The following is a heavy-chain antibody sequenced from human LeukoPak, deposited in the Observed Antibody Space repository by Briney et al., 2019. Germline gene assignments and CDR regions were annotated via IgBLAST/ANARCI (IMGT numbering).Heavy chain of an antibody. J-gene: IGHJ4*02. CDR3: ARASRGKQWLVNYYFDY. V-gene: IGHV4-61*05. CDR1: GGSIYTSSYF. CDR2: IYTSGST. Sequence: SETLSLTCTVSGGSIYTSSYFWGWIRQPPGKGLEWIGRIYTSGSTNYNPSLKSRVTMSVDTSKNQFSLKLSSVTAADTAVYYCARASRGKQWLVNYYFDYWGQGTLVTVSS. D-gene: IGHD6-19*01.